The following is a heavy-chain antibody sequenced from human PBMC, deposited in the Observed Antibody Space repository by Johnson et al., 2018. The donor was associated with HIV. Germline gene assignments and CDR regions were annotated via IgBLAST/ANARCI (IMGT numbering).Heavy chain of an antibody. Sequence: VQLVESGGGLVKPGGSLRLSCAASGFTFSDYYMSWIRQAPGKGLEWVSYISSSGSTIYYADSVKGRFTISRDNAKNSLYLQMNSLRAEDTAAYYCARPDSSSARAHEAFDIWGQGTMATVSS. CDR2: ISSSGSTI. CDR3: ARPDSSSARAHEAFDI. CDR1: GFTFSDYY. D-gene: IGHD6-6*01. V-gene: IGHV3-11*04. J-gene: IGHJ3*02.